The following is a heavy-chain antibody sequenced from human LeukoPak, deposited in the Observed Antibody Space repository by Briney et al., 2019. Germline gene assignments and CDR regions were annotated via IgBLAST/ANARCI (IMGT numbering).Heavy chain of an antibody. CDR3: ARGAHSGSYSCWFHP. D-gene: IGHD3-10*01. Sequence: GASVKVSCKASGGTFNSYAITLVRQAPGQGLEWMGGIIPMFAPARYAQNFQRRVTITTDESTSTTYMELSSLKSEDTAVYYCARGAHSGSYSCWFHPWGQGTLVTVSS. V-gene: IGHV1-69*05. CDR2: IIPMFAPA. CDR1: GGTFNSYA. J-gene: IGHJ5*02.